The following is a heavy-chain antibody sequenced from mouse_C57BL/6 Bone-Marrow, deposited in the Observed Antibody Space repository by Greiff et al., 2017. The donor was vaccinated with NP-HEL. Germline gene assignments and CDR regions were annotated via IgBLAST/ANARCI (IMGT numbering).Heavy chain of an antibody. V-gene: IGHV3-1*01. Sequence: VQLQQSGPGMVEPSQSLSLTCTVTGYSITSGYDWHWIRHFPGNKLEWMGYISYSGSTNYNPSLKSRISITHDTSKNHFFLKLNSVTTEDTATYYCARGYGNWYFDVWGTGTTVTVSS. J-gene: IGHJ1*03. CDR3: ARGYGNWYFDV. CDR2: ISYSGST. D-gene: IGHD2-1*01. CDR1: GYSITSGYD.